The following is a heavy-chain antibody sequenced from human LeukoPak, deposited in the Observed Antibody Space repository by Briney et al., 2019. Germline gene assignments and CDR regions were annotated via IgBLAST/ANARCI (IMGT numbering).Heavy chain of an antibody. D-gene: IGHD1-26*01. CDR3: ARHGGSYSFDY. Sequence: SETLCLTCTVSGGSINNYYWSWIRQPPGKGLEWIGYVYDSGSTNYNPSLKGRVTISIDTSTNQFSLKMTSVTASDTALYYCARHGGSYSFDYWGQGTLVTVSS. V-gene: IGHV4-59*08. J-gene: IGHJ4*02. CDR2: VYDSGST. CDR1: GGSINNYY.